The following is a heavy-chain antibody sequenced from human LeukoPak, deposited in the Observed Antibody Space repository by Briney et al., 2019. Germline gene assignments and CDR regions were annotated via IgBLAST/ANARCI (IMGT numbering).Heavy chain of an antibody. CDR2: ISAYNGNT. Sequence: ASVKVSCKASGYTFTSYGISWVRQAPGQGLEWMGWISAYNGNTNYAQKLQARVTMTTDTSTSTAYMELRSLRSDDTAVYYCARGSIMITFGGVSDYWGQGTLVTVSS. D-gene: IGHD3-16*01. CDR3: ARGSIMITFGGVSDY. J-gene: IGHJ4*02. CDR1: GYTFTSYG. V-gene: IGHV1-18*01.